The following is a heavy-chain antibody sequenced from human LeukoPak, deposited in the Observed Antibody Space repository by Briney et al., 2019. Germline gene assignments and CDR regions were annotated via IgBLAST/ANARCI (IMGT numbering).Heavy chain of an antibody. CDR1: GFTISLYA. D-gene: IGHD3-10*01. Sequence: GGSLRLSCSASGFTISLYAMHWVRQAPGKGLEWVSSISSSSSYIYYADSVKGRFTISRDNAKNSLYLQMNSLRAEDTAVYYCARDRGTMVRGARDYWGQGTLVTVSS. J-gene: IGHJ4*02. V-gene: IGHV3-21*01. CDR3: ARDRGTMVRGARDY. CDR2: ISSSSSYI.